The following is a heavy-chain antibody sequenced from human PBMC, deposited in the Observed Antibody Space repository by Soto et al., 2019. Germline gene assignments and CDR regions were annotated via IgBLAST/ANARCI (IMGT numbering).Heavy chain of an antibody. V-gene: IGHV4-30-2*01. CDR3: ARAGGLGALAVDY. Sequence: QLQLQESGSGLVKPSQTLALTCAVSGGSISRGGYSWGWIRQPPGKSLERIGYIYHSGSNYNNPSLKSRVTISVDRSKNQFSLKLSSVTAADTAVYYCARAGGLGALAVDYWGQGTLVTVSS. J-gene: IGHJ4*02. CDR2: IYHSGSN. CDR1: GGSISRGGYS. D-gene: IGHD6-19*01.